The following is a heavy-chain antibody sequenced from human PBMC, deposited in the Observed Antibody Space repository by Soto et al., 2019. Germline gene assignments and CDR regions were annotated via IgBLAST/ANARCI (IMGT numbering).Heavy chain of an antibody. CDR1: GFTFSSYC. V-gene: IGHV3-30*18. CDR3: AKGSDIVVVPAAHDY. D-gene: IGHD2-2*01. J-gene: IGHJ4*02. CDR2: ISYDGSNK. Sequence: GGSLRLSCAASGFTFSSYCMHWVRQAPGKGLEWVAVISYDGSNKYYADSVKGRFTISRDNSKNTLYLQMNSLRAEDTAVYYCAKGSDIVVVPAAHDYWGQGTLVTVSS.